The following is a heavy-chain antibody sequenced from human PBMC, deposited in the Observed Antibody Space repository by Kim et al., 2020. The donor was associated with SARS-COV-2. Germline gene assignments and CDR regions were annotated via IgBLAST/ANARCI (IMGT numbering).Heavy chain of an antibody. V-gene: IGHV4-4*07. Sequence: SETLSLTCTVSGGSISSYYWSWIRQPAGKGLEWIGRIYTSGSTNYNPSLKSRVTMSVDTSKNQFSLKLSSVTAADKAVYYCARDREGELPPHDAFDIWGQGTMVTVSS. J-gene: IGHJ3*02. CDR1: GGSISSYY. CDR3: ARDREGELPPHDAFDI. CDR2: IYTSGST. D-gene: IGHD1-26*01.